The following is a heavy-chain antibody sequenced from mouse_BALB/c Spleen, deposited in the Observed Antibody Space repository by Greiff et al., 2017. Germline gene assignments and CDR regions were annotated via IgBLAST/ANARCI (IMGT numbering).Heavy chain of an antibody. D-gene: IGHD2-1*01. Sequence: VQLQQSGAELVRPGTSVKVSCKASGYAFTNYLIEWVKQRPGQGLEWIGVINPGSGGTNYNEKFKGKATLTVDTSSSTAYMQLSSLASEDSALYYCARSGNYGNYDAMDYWGQGTSVTVSS. V-gene: IGHV1-54*01. J-gene: IGHJ4*01. CDR2: INPGSGGT. CDR3: ARSGNYGNYDAMDY. CDR1: GYAFTNYL.